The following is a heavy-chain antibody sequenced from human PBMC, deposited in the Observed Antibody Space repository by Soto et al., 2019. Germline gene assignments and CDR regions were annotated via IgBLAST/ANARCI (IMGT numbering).Heavy chain of an antibody. V-gene: IGHV3-23*01. J-gene: IGHJ2*01. CDR1: GLTFGNYA. CDR2: ISGDSGRT. CDR3: AVTPNCGRDCSAASYWYFDI. D-gene: IGHD2-21*02. Sequence: EVQLLESGGGLVQPGGSVRLSCAASGLTFGNYAMSWVRQAPGKGLEWVSAISGDSGRTYYADSVKGRFTISRDNSKNTLYLQMITPRAEDTAVYYCAVTPNCGRDCSAASYWYFDIWGRGTLVTVSS.